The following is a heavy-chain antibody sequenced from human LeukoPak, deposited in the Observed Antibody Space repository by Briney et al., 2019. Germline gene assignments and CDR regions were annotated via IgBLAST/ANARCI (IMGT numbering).Heavy chain of an antibody. D-gene: IGHD1-26*01. V-gene: IGHV3-74*01. Sequence: PWGSLRLSCAASGFTFSSYEMNWVRQAPGKGLVWVSRINTDGSSTNYADSVRGRFTVSRDNAKNTLDLQMNSLRVEDTAVYYCARVIGWDEPFDLWGQGTLVTVSS. CDR2: INTDGSST. CDR1: GFTFSSYE. J-gene: IGHJ3*01. CDR3: ARVIGWDEPFDL.